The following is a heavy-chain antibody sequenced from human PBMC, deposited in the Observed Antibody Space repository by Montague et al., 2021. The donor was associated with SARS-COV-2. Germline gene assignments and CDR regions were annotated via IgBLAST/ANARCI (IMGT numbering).Heavy chain of an antibody. Sequence: CAISGDSVSSNSASWNWIRQSPSRGLEWLGRTYYRSKWSNEYALSVKSRITITPDTSKNQLSLQLTSVTPEDTAVYYCTRAVWGVHDYWGQGSLVTVSS. V-gene: IGHV6-1*01. D-gene: IGHD3-10*01. CDR2: TYYRSKWSN. CDR1: GDSVSSNSAS. J-gene: IGHJ4*02. CDR3: TRAVWGVHDY.